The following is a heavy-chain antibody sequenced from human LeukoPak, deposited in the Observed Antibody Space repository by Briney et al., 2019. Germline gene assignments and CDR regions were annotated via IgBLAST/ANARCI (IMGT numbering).Heavy chain of an antibody. V-gene: IGHV1-2*02. D-gene: IGHD3-16*01. J-gene: IGHJ5*02. Sequence: GASVKVSCKASGYTFTGYYMHWVRQAPGQGLEWMGWINPNSGGTNYAQKFQGRVTMTRDTSISTAYMELSGLRSDDTAVYYCARDADYVWGSFPNWFDPWGQGTLVTVSS. CDR2: INPNSGGT. CDR3: ARDADYVWGSFPNWFDP. CDR1: GYTFTGYY.